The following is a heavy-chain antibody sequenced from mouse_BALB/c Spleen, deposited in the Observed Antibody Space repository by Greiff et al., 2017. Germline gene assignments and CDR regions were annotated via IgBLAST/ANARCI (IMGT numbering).Heavy chain of an antibody. CDR1: GFSLTSYD. J-gene: IGHJ2*01. Sequence: QVQLQQSGPGLVAPSQSLSITCTVSGFSLTSYDISWIRQPPGKGLEWLGVIWTGGGTNYNSAFMSRLSISKDNSKSQVFLKMNSLQTDDTAIYYCVRDLGRRYFDYWGQGTTLTVSS. CDR2: IWTGGGT. CDR3: VRDLGRRYFDY. D-gene: IGHD4-1*01. V-gene: IGHV2-9-2*01.